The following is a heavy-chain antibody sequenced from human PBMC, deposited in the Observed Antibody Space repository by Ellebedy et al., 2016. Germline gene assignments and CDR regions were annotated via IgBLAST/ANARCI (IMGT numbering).Heavy chain of an antibody. CDR2: ISGSGGST. CDR3: AKVSVVVPAAMPNYYFDY. J-gene: IGHJ4*02. CDR1: GFTFSSYA. Sequence: GESLKISXAASGFTFSSYAVSWVRQAPGKGLEWVSAISGSGGSTYYADSVKGRFTISRDNSKNTLYLQMNSLRAEDTAVYYCAKVSVVVPAAMPNYYFDYWGQGTLVTVSS. V-gene: IGHV3-23*01. D-gene: IGHD2-2*01.